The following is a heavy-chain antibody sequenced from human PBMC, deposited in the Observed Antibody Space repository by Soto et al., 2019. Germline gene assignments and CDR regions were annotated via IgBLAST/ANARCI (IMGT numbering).Heavy chain of an antibody. D-gene: IGHD3-3*01. CDR2: IYYRGST. CDR3: ARDRGYDFWSGYSTFNWFDP. V-gene: IGHV4-59*01. Sequence: QVQLQESGPGLVKPSETLSLTCTVSGGSISSYYWSWIRQPPGKGLEWIGYIYYRGSTNYNPSLKSRVTISVDTSKNQFSLKLSSVTAADTAVYYCARDRGYDFWSGYSTFNWFDPWGQGTLVTVSS. CDR1: GGSISSYY. J-gene: IGHJ5*02.